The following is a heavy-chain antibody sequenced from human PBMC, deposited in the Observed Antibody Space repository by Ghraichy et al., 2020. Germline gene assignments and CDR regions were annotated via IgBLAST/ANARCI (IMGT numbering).Heavy chain of an antibody. Sequence: SQTLSLTCAVYGGSFSCYYWSWIRQPPGKGLEWIGEITHSGSTNYNPSLKSRVTISVDTSKNQFSLKLSSVTAADTAVYYCAGHLRYFDYWGQGTLVTVSS. CDR1: GGSFSCYY. D-gene: IGHD3-16*01. CDR3: AGHLRYFDY. V-gene: IGHV4-34*01. J-gene: IGHJ4*02. CDR2: ITHSGST.